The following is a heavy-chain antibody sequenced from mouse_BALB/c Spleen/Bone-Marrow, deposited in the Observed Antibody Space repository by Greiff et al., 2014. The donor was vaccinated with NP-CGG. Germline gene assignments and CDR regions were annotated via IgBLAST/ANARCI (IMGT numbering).Heavy chain of an antibody. CDR1: GFNIKDYY. CDR2: IDPENGDT. J-gene: IGHJ2*01. Sequence: VQLQQSGAELVRSGASVKLSCTASGFNIKDYYMNWVKQRPEQGLEWIGWIDPENGDTEYAPKFQGKATMTADTSSNPAYLQLSGLTSEDTGVYYCNADPITWGQGTTLTVSS. CDR3: NADPIT. V-gene: IGHV14-4*02.